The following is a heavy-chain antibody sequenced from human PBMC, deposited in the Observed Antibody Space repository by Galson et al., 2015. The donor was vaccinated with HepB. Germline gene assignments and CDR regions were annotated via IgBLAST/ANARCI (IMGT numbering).Heavy chain of an antibody. CDR2: IWYDGSNK. D-gene: IGHD2-2*03. CDR1: GFTFSSYG. J-gene: IGHJ6*03. V-gene: IGHV3-33*01. CDR3: ASSGYCSCTSCSQWDYYYMDV. Sequence: SLRLSCAASGFTFSSYGMHWVRQAPGKGLEWVAVIWYDGSNKYYADSVKGRFTISRDNSKNTLYLQMNSLRAEDTAVYYCASSGYCSCTSCSQWDYYYMDVWGKGTTVTVSS.